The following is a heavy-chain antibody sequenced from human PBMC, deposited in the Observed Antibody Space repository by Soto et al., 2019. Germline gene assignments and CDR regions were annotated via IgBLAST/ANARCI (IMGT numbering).Heavy chain of an antibody. D-gene: IGHD6-19*01. CDR1: GFTFNTYG. CDR2: ISYDGSSK. V-gene: IGHV3-30*03. CDR3: ARDRQWLAYFDF. Sequence: QVQLVESRGGVVQPGRSLTLSCAASGFTFNTYGMHWVRQDPGKGLEWVAVISYDGSSKYYGDSVKGRFTISRDNSQNTLYLQMNSLRPEDTAVYYCARDRQWLAYFDFWGQGTLVTVSS. J-gene: IGHJ4*02.